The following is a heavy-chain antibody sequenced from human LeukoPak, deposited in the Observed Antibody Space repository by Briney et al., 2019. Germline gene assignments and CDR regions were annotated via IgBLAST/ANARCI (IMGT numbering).Heavy chain of an antibody. CDR2: IIPIFGTA. CDR1: GYTLTELS. CDR3: AREWELHFDY. V-gene: IGHV1-69*13. Sequence: SVKVSCKVSGYTLTELSMHWVRQAPGQGLEWMGGIIPIFGTANYAQKFQGRVTITADESTSTAYMELSSLRSEDTAVYYCAREWELHFDYWGQGTLVTVSS. D-gene: IGHD1-26*01. J-gene: IGHJ4*02.